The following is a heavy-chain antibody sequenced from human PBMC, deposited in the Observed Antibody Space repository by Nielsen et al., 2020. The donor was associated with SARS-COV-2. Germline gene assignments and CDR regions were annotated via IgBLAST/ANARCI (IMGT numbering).Heavy chain of an antibody. D-gene: IGHD3-3*01. CDR1: GFTVSSNY. V-gene: IGHV3-66*01. CDR3: ARDRRFLEWLS. Sequence: GESLKISCAASGFTVSSNYMSWVRQAPGKGLEWVSVIYSGGSTYYADSVKGRFTISRDNSKNTLYLQMNSLRAEDTAVHYCARDRRFLEWLSWGQGTLVTVSS. J-gene: IGHJ5*02. CDR2: IYSGGST.